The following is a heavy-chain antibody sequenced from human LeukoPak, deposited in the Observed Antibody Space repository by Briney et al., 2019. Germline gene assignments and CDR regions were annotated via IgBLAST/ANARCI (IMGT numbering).Heavy chain of an antibody. J-gene: IGHJ5*02. D-gene: IGHD2-2*02. V-gene: IGHV1-69*05. CDR3: ARGYCSSTSCYTIDHWFDP. Sequence: SVKVSCKSSGDSFSSYAISWVRQAPGQGLEWMGRIIPIFATANYAQKFQGRVTITTDESTSTAYMELSSLRSEDTAGYYCARGYCSSTSCYTIDHWFDPWGQGNLVTVSS. CDR1: GDSFSSYA. CDR2: IIPIFATA.